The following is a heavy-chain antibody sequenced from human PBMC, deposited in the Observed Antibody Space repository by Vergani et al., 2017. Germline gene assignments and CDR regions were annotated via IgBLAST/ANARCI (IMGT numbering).Heavy chain of an antibody. CDR3: VREETFYDSVSDYLAGYFDH. CDR2: ISGRSSYV. J-gene: IGHJ4*02. Sequence: EVQMVESGGGLVKPGGSLRLSCVASGFTFSHYSKNWVRQAPGKGLEWVASISGRSSYVNYAVSVKGRFTISRDNAKNSLFLQMNSLRAEDTAVYYCVREETFYDSVSDYLAGYFDHWGQGALVTVSS. D-gene: IGHD3-3*01. V-gene: IGHV3-21*06. CDR1: GFTFSHYS.